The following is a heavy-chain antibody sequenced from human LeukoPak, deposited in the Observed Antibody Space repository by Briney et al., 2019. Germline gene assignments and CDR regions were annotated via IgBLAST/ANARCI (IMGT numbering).Heavy chain of an antibody. J-gene: IGHJ4*02. CDR1: GYTFTSYG. V-gene: IGHV1-18*01. Sequence: ASVKVSCKASGYTFTSYGISWVRRAPGQGLEWMGWISAYNGNTNYAQKLQGRVTMTTDTSTSTAYMELRSLRSDDTAVYYCARVLTQHYYDSCGSPWLDYWGQGTLVTVSS. CDR3: ARVLTQHYYDSCGSPWLDY. CDR2: ISAYNGNT. D-gene: IGHD3-22*01.